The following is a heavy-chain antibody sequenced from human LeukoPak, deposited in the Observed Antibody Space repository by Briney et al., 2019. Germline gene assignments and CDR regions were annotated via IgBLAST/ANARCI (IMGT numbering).Heavy chain of an antibody. CDR1: GFTFDYYG. CDR2: INWNGDST. Sequence: PGGSLRLSCAASGFTFDYYGSGWVRQAPGKGLEWVSGINWNGDSTDYADSVKGRFTISRDNAKNSLYLQMNSLRAEDTAVYYCARDRYYDTSGFLDYWGRGTLVTVSS. V-gene: IGHV3-20*04. CDR3: ARDRYYDTSGFLDY. J-gene: IGHJ4*02. D-gene: IGHD3-22*01.